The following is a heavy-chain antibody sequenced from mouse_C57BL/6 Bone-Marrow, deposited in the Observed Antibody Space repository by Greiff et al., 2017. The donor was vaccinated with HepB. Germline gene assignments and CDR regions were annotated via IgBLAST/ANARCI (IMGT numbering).Heavy chain of an antibody. V-gene: IGHV1-82*01. J-gene: IGHJ4*01. D-gene: IGHD2-3*01. CDR2: IYPGDGDT. CDR1: GYAFSSSW. Sequence: QVQLQQSGPELVKPGASVKISCKASGYAFSSSWMNWVKQRPGKGLEWIGRIYPGDGDTNYNGKFKGKVTLTADKSSSTAYMQLSSLTSEDSAVYFCARDGYYITKGYYAMDYWGQGTSVTVSS. CDR3: ARDGYYITKGYYAMDY.